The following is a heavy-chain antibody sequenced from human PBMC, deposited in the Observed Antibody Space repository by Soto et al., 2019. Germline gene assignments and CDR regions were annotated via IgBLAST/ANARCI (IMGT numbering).Heavy chain of an antibody. CDR3: ARVRGYYGMDV. V-gene: IGHV4-59*01. CDR2: IYYSGST. J-gene: IGHJ6*02. CDR1: GGSISSYY. Sequence: SSETLSLTCTVSGGSISSYYWSWIRQPPGKGLEWIGYIYYSGSTNYNPSLKSRVTISVDTSKNQFSLKLSSVTAADTAVYYCARVRGYYGMDVWGQGTTVTVSS.